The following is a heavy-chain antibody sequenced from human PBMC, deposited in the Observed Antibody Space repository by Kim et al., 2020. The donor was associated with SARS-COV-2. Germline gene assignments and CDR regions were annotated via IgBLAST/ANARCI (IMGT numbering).Heavy chain of an antibody. J-gene: IGHJ5*02. V-gene: IGHV4-39*01. CDR3: ARRYSSSWYSGWNWFDP. D-gene: IGHD6-13*01. Sequence: LKMRVTISVDTSKNQFSLKLSSVTAADTAVYYCARRYSSSWYSGWNWFDPWGQGTLVTVSS.